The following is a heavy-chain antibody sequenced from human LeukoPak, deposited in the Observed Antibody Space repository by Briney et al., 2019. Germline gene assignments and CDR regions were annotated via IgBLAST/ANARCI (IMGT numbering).Heavy chain of an antibody. D-gene: IGHD3-10*01. Sequence: PGRSLRLSCAASGFTFDDYAMHWVRQAPGKGLEWVSGISWNSGSIGYADSVKGRFTISRDNAKNSLYLQMNSLRAEDTALYYCAKSDGYYYGSGSYGVVHFDYWGRGTLVTVSS. CDR3: AKSDGYYYGSGSYGVVHFDY. CDR2: ISWNSGSI. CDR1: GFTFDDYA. J-gene: IGHJ4*02. V-gene: IGHV3-9*01.